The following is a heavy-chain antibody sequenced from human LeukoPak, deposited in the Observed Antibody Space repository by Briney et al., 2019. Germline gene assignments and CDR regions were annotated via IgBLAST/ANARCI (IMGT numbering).Heavy chain of an antibody. CDR1: GGSINNYY. D-gene: IGHD6-13*01. V-gene: IGHV4-59*01. CDR3: AMAYSSSWYYFDY. CDR2: IYYSGST. J-gene: IGHJ4*02. Sequence: SETLSLTCTVSGGSINNYYWSWIRQPPGKGLEWIGYIYYSGSTNYNPSLKSRVTIAVDTSKNQFSLRLNSVTAADTAVYYCAMAYSSSWYYFDYWGQGTLVTVSS.